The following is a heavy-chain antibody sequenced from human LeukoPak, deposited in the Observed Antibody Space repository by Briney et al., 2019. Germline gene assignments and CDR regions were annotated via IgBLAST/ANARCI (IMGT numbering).Heavy chain of an antibody. CDR1: GGSISGGGYY. V-gene: IGHV4-30-4*08. J-gene: IGHJ5*02. Sequence: SETLSLTCTVSGGSISGGGYYWSWVRQFPGRGLEWIGYIYDSGSTYYKTSLKSRVTISVDTSKNQFSLKLSSVTAADTAVYYCARFANWFDPWGQGTLVTVSS. CDR2: IYDSGST. CDR3: ARFANWFDP.